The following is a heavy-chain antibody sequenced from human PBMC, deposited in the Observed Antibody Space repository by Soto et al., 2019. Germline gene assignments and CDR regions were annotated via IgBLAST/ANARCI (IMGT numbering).Heavy chain of an antibody. CDR3: ARGGYCSGGSCYYPYFDC. Sequence: PSETLSLTCTVSGGSMSSYYWSWIRQPPGKGLEWIGFIYYSGSTNCNPSLKSRVTISIDTPKNQFSLKLISVSAADTAVYYCARGGYCSGGSCYYPYFDCWGQGTLVTVSS. CDR2: IYYSGST. J-gene: IGHJ4*02. V-gene: IGHV4-59*01. CDR1: GGSMSSYY. D-gene: IGHD2-15*01.